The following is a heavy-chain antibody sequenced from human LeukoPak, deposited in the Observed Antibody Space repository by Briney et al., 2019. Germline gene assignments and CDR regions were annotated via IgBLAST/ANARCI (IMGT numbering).Heavy chain of an antibody. Sequence: AGGSLRLSCAASGFTFSSYSMNWVRQAPGKGLEWVSSISCSSSYIYYADSVKGRFTISRDNAKNSLYLQMNSLRAEDTAVYYCARLGGYSKSFDYWGQGTLVTVSS. CDR2: ISCSSSYI. CDR3: ARLGGYSKSFDY. CDR1: GFTFSSYS. V-gene: IGHV3-21*01. D-gene: IGHD4-11*01. J-gene: IGHJ4*02.